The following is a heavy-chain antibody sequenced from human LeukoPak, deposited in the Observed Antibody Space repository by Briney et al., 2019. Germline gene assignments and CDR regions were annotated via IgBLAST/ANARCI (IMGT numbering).Heavy chain of an antibody. J-gene: IGHJ4*02. CDR2: IYTNGGI. V-gene: IGHV4-61*02. CDR3: AREGAGYY. Sequence: SETLSLTCTVSGGSINSGNYYWNWIRQPAGKGPEWIGRIYTNGGIMYNPSLKSRVAISMDTSKNQFSLDLNSVTAADTAMYYCAREGAGYYWGQGTLVTVSS. D-gene: IGHD1-26*01. CDR1: GGSINSGNYY.